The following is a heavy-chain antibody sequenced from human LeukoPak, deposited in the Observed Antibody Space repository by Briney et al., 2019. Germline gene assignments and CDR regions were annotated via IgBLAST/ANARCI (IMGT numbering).Heavy chain of an antibody. CDR2: ISSSSSYI. V-gene: IGHV3-21*01. CDR3: ARDRGYDFWSGYFRFDY. J-gene: IGHJ4*02. Sequence: GSLRLSCAASGFTFSSYSMNWVRQAPGKGLEWVSSISSSSSYIYYADSVKGRFTISRDNAKNSLYLQMNSLRAEDTAVYYCARDRGYDFWSGYFRFDYWGQGTLVTVSS. D-gene: IGHD3-3*01. CDR1: GFTFSSYS.